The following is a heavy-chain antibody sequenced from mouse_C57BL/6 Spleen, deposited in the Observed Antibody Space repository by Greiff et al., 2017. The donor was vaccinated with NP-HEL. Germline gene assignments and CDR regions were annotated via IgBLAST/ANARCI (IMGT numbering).Heavy chain of an antibody. D-gene: IGHD4-1*01. V-gene: IGHV2-6-1*01. CDR2: IWSDGST. J-gene: IGHJ2*01. Sequence: QVQLKESGPGLVAPSQRLSITCTVSGFSLTSYGVHWVRQPPGKGLEWLVVIWSDGSTTYNSALKSRLSISKDNSKSQVFLKMNSLQTDDTAMYYCARHGTGTGPFDYWGQGTTLTVSS. CDR1: GFSLTSYG. CDR3: ARHGTGTGPFDY.